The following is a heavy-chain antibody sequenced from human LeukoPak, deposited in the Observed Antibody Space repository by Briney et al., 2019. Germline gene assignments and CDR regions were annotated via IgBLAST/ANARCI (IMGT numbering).Heavy chain of an antibody. V-gene: IGHV3-21*01. D-gene: IGHD6-19*01. CDR3: ARDGSGWSRDY. CDR1: GVTFSSYS. J-gene: IGHJ4*01. Sequence: GGSLRLSCAASGVTFSSYSMNWVRQAPGKGLEWVSSISSRSTYIYYADSVKGRFTISRDNAKNSVFLQMDSLRDEDTGVYYCARDGSGWSRDYWGHGTLVTVSS. CDR2: ISSRSTYI.